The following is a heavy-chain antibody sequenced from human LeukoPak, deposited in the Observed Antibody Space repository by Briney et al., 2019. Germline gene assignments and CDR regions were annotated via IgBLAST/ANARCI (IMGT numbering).Heavy chain of an antibody. D-gene: IGHD3-22*01. Sequence: GASVKDSCKASGGTFSSHGLSWVRHALGQGLEWMGGIIPIFGTTNYAQTFQGRVTITMDESTSTAYMELSSLRADDTAVYYCARRWPHSSGYYLFDYWGQGTLVTVSS. CDR3: ARRWPHSSGYYLFDY. J-gene: IGHJ4*02. CDR2: IIPIFGTT. CDR1: GGTFSSHG. V-gene: IGHV1-69*05.